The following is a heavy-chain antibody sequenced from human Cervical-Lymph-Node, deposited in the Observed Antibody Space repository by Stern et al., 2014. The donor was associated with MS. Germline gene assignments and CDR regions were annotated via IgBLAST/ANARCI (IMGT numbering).Heavy chain of an antibody. D-gene: IGHD6-6*01. V-gene: IGHV3-33*06. Sequence: VQLVESGGGVVQPGRSLRLSCAASGFTFSSYGIHWVRQTPGQGLEWVAVIWYGGSNKYYADSVKGRFTISRDNSENTAYLQMNSLRVEDTAVYYCAKGDSSSPLEYWGQGTLVTVSS. J-gene: IGHJ4*02. CDR2: IWYGGSNK. CDR3: AKGDSSSPLEY. CDR1: GFTFSSYG.